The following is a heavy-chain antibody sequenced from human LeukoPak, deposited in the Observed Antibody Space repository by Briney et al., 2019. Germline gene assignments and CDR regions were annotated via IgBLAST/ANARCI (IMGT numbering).Heavy chain of an antibody. CDR1: GFTFSSYA. CDR2: ISGGGGST. D-gene: IGHD6-19*01. Sequence: GGSLRLSCAASGFTFSSYAMSWVRQAPGKGLEWVSAISGGGGSTYYADSVKGRFTISRDNSKNTLYLQMNSLRAEDTAVYYCAKVPDSSGWYTGRYYFDYWGQGTLVTVSS. V-gene: IGHV3-23*01. J-gene: IGHJ4*02. CDR3: AKVPDSSGWYTGRYYFDY.